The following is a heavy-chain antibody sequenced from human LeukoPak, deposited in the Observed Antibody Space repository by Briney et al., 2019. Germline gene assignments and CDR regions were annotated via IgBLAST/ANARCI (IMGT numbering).Heavy chain of an antibody. CDR1: GFTFSSYE. D-gene: IGHD5-18*01. J-gene: IGHJ4*02. V-gene: IGHV3-48*03. Sequence: GGSLRLSCAASGFTFSSYEMNWVRQAPGKGLEWVSYISSSGSTIYYADSVKGRFTISRDNAKNSLYLQMNSLRAEDTAVYYCARANRGYSYGYYFDYWGQGTLVTASS. CDR2: ISSSGSTI. CDR3: ARANRGYSYGYYFDY.